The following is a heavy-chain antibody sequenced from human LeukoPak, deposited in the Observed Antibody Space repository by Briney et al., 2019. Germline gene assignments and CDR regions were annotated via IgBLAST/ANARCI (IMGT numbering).Heavy chain of an antibody. CDR3: ARAGGFLGYSDV. CDR1: GGTISISNYY. Sequence: PSETLSLTCTVSGGTISISNYYWGWIRQPPGKGLEWIGSIYYSGSAYYSPSLKSRVTISLDRSKNQLSLKLTSVTAADTAVYYCARAGGFLGYSDVWGKGTTVTVSS. J-gene: IGHJ6*04. V-gene: IGHV4-39*07. CDR2: IYYSGSA. D-gene: IGHD3-16*01.